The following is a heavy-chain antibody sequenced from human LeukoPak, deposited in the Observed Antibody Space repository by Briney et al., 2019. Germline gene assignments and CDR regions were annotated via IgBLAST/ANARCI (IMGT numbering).Heavy chain of an antibody. D-gene: IGHD1-20*01. Sequence: QAGGSLRLSCAASGFTFSSYGMHWVRQAPGKGLEWVAVIWYDGSNKYYADSVKGRFTISRDNSKNTLYLQMNSLRAEDTAVYFCAKVKWKLIGYFDYWGQGTLVTVSS. CDR2: IWYDGSNK. J-gene: IGHJ4*02. V-gene: IGHV3-33*06. CDR1: GFTFSSYG. CDR3: AKVKWKLIGYFDY.